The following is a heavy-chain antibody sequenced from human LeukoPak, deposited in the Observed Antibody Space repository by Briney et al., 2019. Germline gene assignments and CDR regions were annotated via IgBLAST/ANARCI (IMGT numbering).Heavy chain of an antibody. J-gene: IGHJ3*02. D-gene: IGHD1-26*01. CDR2: IGTAGDT. CDR1: GFAFSSYD. Sequence: GGSLRLSCAASGFAFSSYDMHWVRQATGKGLEWVSAIGTAGDTYYPGSVKGRFTISRDNSKNTLYLQMNSLRPEDTAVYYCAKPLGADDAFDIWGQGTMVTVSS. CDR3: AKPLGADDAFDI. V-gene: IGHV3-13*01.